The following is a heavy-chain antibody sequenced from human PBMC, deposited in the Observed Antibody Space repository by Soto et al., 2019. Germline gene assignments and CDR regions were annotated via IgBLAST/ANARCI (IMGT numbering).Heavy chain of an antibody. Sequence: GGSLRLSCVGSGFSLSGNWMNWVRQAPGKGLEWVANIKQDGGEKYYVDSVKGRFIISRDNARNTLYLQMSFLRVEDTAIYYCAREGPKYNFEHWGQGTPVNVSS. CDR2: IKQDGGEK. D-gene: IGHD1-1*01. J-gene: IGHJ4*02. CDR3: AREGPKYNFEH. CDR1: GFSLSGNW. V-gene: IGHV3-7*01.